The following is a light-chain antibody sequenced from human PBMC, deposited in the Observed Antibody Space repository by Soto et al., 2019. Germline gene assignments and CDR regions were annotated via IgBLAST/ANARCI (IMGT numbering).Light chain of an antibody. CDR1: QSISSY. Sequence: DIQMTQSPSSLSASVGDRVTITCRASQSISSYLNWYQQKPGKAPKLLIYAASSLQSGVPSRFSGSGSGTDFTLTISSLQPEDFATYYCQQSYSTPLPCGGGTDVEIK. CDR2: AAS. CDR3: QQSYSTPLP. V-gene: IGKV1-39*01. J-gene: IGKJ4*01.